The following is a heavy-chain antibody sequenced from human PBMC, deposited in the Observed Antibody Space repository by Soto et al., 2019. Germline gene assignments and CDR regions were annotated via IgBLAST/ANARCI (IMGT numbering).Heavy chain of an antibody. CDR2: IYYSGST. CDR3: ARNEVITFGGVTSRYYYGMDV. CDR1: GGSISSGGYY. D-gene: IGHD3-16*01. V-gene: IGHV4-31*03. J-gene: IGHJ6*02. Sequence: SETLSLTCTVSGGSISSGGYYWSWIRQHPGKGLEWIGYIYYSGSTYYNPSLKSRVTISVDTSKNQFSLKLSSVTAADTAVYYCARNEVITFGGVTSRYYYGMDVWGQGTTVTVSS.